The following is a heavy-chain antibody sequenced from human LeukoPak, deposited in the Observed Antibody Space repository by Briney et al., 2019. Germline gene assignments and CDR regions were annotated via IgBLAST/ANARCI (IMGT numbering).Heavy chain of an antibody. Sequence: PGGSLRLSCAASGFTFSSYAMHWVRQAPGKGLEWVAVISYDGSNKYYADSVKGRFTISRDNSKNTLYLQMNSLRAEDTAVYYCVIDGDYDPLARHWGQGTLVTVSS. V-gene: IGHV3-30-3*01. J-gene: IGHJ4*02. CDR3: VIDGDYDPLARH. D-gene: IGHD4-17*01. CDR2: ISYDGSNK. CDR1: GFTFSSYA.